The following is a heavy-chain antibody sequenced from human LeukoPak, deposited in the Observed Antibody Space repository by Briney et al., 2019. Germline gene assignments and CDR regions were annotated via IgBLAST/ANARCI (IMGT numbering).Heavy chain of an antibody. CDR3: AKDRGRRSYDVVDY. J-gene: IGHJ4*02. V-gene: IGHV3-33*06. CDR1: GFTFSIYG. Sequence: GGSLRLSCAASGFTFSIYGMHWVRQAPGKGLEWVSVIWYDGSNKYYADSVKGRFTISRDNSKNTLYLEMNSLRAEDMAVYYCAKDRGRRSYDVVDYWGQGTQVTVSS. CDR2: IWYDGSNK. D-gene: IGHD1-26*01.